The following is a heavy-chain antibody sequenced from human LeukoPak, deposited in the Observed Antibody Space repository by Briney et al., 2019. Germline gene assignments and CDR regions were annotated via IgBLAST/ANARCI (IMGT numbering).Heavy chain of an antibody. CDR2: SYTSGST. CDR1: GGSISSGSDY. J-gene: IGHJ4*02. D-gene: IGHD6-13*01. V-gene: IGHV4-61*02. Sequence: SQTLSLTCTVSGGSISSGSDYWSWIRQPAGKGLEGIGRSYTSGSTNYNPSLKSRVTISVETSKNQSSLKLSSVTAADTAVYYCASDKDPTAAGSHFDYWGQGTLVTVSS. CDR3: ASDKDPTAAGSHFDY.